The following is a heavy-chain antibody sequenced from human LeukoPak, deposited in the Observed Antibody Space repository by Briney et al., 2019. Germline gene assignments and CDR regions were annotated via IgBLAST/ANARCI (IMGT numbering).Heavy chain of an antibody. V-gene: IGHV1-46*01. J-gene: IGHJ3*02. CDR3: ARVLEKYSDRSGYDAFDI. CDR1: GYTFTSYF. D-gene: IGHD3-22*01. Sequence: ASVKVSCKASGYTFTSYFIHWVRQAPGQGLEWMGIINPSAGSATYAQKFQGRVTMTRDTSTSTVYMELSSLRSEDTAVYFCARVLEKYSDRSGYDAFDIWGQGTMVTVS. CDR2: INPSAGSA.